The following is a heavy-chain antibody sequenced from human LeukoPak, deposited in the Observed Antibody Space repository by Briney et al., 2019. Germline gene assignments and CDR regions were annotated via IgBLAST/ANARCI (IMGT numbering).Heavy chain of an antibody. V-gene: IGHV3-9*01. CDR3: AKASMVRGANYYYYGMDV. CDR1: GFTFDDYA. D-gene: IGHD3-10*01. Sequence: GRSLRLSCAASGFTFDDYAMHWVRQAPGKGLEWVSGISWNTGSIGSADSVKGRFTISRDDAKNSLYLQMNSLRGEDTALYYCAKASMVRGANYYYYGMDVWGQGTTVTVSS. CDR2: ISWNTGSI. J-gene: IGHJ6*02.